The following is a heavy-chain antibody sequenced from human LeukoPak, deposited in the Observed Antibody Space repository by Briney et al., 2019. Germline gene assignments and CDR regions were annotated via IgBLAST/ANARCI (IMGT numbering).Heavy chain of an antibody. J-gene: IGHJ3*02. CDR1: GGSISSYY. D-gene: IGHD3-16*01. CDR3: ASPITFGGVDAFDI. Sequence: PSETLSLTCTVSGGSISSYYWSWIRQPPGKGLEWIGYIYYSGSTNYNPSLKSRVTISVDTSKNQFSLKLSSVTAADTAVYYCASPITFGGVDAFDIWGQGTMVTVSS. CDR2: IYYSGST. V-gene: IGHV4-59*08.